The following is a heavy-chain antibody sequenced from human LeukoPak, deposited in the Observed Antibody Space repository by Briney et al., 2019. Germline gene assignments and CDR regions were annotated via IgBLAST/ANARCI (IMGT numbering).Heavy chain of an antibody. J-gene: IGHJ5*02. CDR3: ARGLIAVAGTFYWFDP. CDR1: GGSFSGYY. V-gene: IGHV4-34*01. D-gene: IGHD6-19*01. Sequence: SETLSLTCAVYGGSFSGYYWSWIRQPPGKGLEWIGEINHSGSTNYNPSLKSRVTISVDTSKNQFSLKLSSVTAADTAVYYCARGLIAVAGTFYWFDPWGQGTLVTVSS. CDR2: INHSGST.